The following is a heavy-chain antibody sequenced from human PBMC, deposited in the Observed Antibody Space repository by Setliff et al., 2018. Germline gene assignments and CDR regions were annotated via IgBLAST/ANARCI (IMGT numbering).Heavy chain of an antibody. Sequence: PSETLSLTCTVYGDSFSDYYWSWIRQPPGKRLEWIGSTYYNGTAYYNPSLQSLVAISVETSKNYFSLDVSSVTAADTAVYYCVRESRSTWYRRDFWGQGTLVTVSS. CDR1: GDSFSDYY. D-gene: IGHD6-13*01. CDR2: TYYNGTA. CDR3: VRESRSTWYRRDF. J-gene: IGHJ4*02. V-gene: IGHV4-39*02.